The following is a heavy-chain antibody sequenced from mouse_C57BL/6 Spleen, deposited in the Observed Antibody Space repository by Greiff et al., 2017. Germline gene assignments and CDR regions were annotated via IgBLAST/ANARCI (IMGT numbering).Heavy chain of an antibody. CDR2: IHPNSGST. CDR1: GYTFTSYW. D-gene: IGHD2-4*01. V-gene: IGHV1-64*01. CDR3: ARALIYYDYDAGVFFDY. Sequence: QVQLQQPGAELVKPGASVKLSCKASGYTFTSYWMHWVKQRPGQGLEWIGMIHPNSGSTNYNEKFKSKATLTVEKSSSTAYMQLSSLTSEDSAVYYCARALIYYDYDAGVFFDYWGQGTTLTVSS. J-gene: IGHJ2*01.